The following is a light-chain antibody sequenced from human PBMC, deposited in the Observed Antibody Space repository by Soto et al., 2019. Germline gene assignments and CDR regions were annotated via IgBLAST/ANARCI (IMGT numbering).Light chain of an antibody. V-gene: IGKV3-11*01. CDR2: DAS. Sequence: EIVLTQSPATLSLSPGERATLSCGASQSVSNYLAWYQQKPGQAPRLLIYDASNRATGSPARFSGSGSGTDFTLTISSLQPEDFAVYYCQHRSTWPFTFGPGTKVDIK. CDR1: QSVSNY. CDR3: QHRSTWPFT. J-gene: IGKJ3*01.